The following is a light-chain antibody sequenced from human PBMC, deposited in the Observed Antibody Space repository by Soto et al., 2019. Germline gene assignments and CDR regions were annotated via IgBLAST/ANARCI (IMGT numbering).Light chain of an antibody. CDR1: SSDVGRYKY. Sequence: QPVLTQPPSASGSPGQSVTISCTGTSSDVGRYKYVSWYQQYPGKAPKVMIYEVNKRPSGVPDRFSGSKSGNTASLTVSGLQAEDEADYYCSSFAGNSNLVFGGGTKLTVL. V-gene: IGLV2-8*01. CDR3: SSFAGNSNLV. CDR2: EVN. J-gene: IGLJ3*02.